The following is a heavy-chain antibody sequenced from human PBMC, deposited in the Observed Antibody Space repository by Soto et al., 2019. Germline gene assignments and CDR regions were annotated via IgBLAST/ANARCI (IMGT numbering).Heavy chain of an antibody. CDR1: GFTFSSYA. Sequence: GGSLRLSCAASGFTFSSYAMSWVRQAPGKGLEWVSAISGSGGSTYYADSVKGRFTISRDNSKNTLYLQMNSLRAEDTAVYYCAKGGVRSLSFGWFDPWGQGTLVTVSS. V-gene: IGHV3-23*01. D-gene: IGHD2-8*01. CDR3: AKGGVRSLSFGWFDP. CDR2: ISGSGGST. J-gene: IGHJ5*02.